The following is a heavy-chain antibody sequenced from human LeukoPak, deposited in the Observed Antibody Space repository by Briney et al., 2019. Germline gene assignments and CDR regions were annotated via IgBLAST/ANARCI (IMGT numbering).Heavy chain of an antibody. J-gene: IGHJ4*02. V-gene: IGHV3-23*01. CDR1: GFTLSSYA. CDR3: AKEDYVRRAGLDY. CDR2: VGTSSSST. D-gene: IGHD4-17*01. Sequence: GGSLRLSCAASGFTLSSYAMSWVRQAPRKGLEWVSSVGTSSSSTYYADSVKGRFTISRDNSKSTLYLQMNSLRAEDTAVYYCAKEDYVRRAGLDYWGQGTLVTVSS.